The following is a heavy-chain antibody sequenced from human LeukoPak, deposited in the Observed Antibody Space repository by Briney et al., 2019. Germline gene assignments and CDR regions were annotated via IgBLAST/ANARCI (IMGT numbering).Heavy chain of an antibody. Sequence: SETLSLTCTVSGGSISSYYWSWIRQPPGKGLEWIGYIYYSGSTNYNPSLKSRVTMSVDTSKIQFSLKLSSVTAADTAVYYCAREVVGSYSTFDYWGQGTLVTVSS. CDR2: IYYSGST. D-gene: IGHD1-26*01. CDR1: GGSISSYY. V-gene: IGHV4-59*12. J-gene: IGHJ4*02. CDR3: AREVVGSYSTFDY.